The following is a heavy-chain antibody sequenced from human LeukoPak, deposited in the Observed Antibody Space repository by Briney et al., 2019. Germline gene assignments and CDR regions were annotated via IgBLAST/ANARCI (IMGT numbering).Heavy chain of an antibody. J-gene: IGHJ4*02. V-gene: IGHV3-30*18. CDR1: GFTFSSYG. D-gene: IGHD3-9*01. CDR2: ISYDGSNK. CDR3: AKDDYDILTGYLALDNY. Sequence: PGGSLRLSCAASGFTFSSYGMHWVRQAPGKGLEWVAVISYDGSNKYYADSVKGRFTISRDNSKNTLYLQMNSLRAEDTAVYYCAKDDYDILTGYLALDNYWGQGTLVTVSS.